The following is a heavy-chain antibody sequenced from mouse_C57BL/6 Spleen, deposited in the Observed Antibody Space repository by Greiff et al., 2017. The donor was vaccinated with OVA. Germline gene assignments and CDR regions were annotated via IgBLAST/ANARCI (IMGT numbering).Heavy chain of an antibody. CDR3: ARGGYYGSNSYWYFDV. D-gene: IGHD1-1*01. CDR1: GYTFTSYW. V-gene: IGHV1-53*01. J-gene: IGHJ1*03. Sequence: QVQLQQPGTELVKPGASVKLSCKASGYTFTSYWMHWVQQRPGQGLEWIGNINPSHGGTTYNEKFKSKATLTVDKFSSTADMQLSSLTSEDSAVYYCARGGYYGSNSYWYFDVWGTGTTVTVSS. CDR2: INPSHGGT.